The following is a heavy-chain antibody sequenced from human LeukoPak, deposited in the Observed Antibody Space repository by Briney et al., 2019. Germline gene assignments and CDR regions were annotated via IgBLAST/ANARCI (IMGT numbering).Heavy chain of an antibody. CDR3: ANTPYYYDSLTFVY. V-gene: IGHV3-30*18. CDR1: RFTFSSNG. CDR2: ITNDGRNK. Sequence: PARSLTLSCAASRFTFSSNGMHWVRPAPGNGLEWVAVITNDGRNKYYADYVKGRFTISTDNSTNTMYLQMHSPRAKDTSVYYCANTPYYYDSLTFVYWGQRTLVTVSS. J-gene: IGHJ4*02. D-gene: IGHD3-22*01.